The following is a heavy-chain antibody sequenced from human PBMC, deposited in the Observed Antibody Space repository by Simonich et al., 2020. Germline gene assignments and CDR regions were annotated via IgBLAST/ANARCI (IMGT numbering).Heavy chain of an antibody. D-gene: IGHD6-6*01. J-gene: IGHJ3*02. CDR2: INPNRGGT. Sequence: QVQLVQSGAEVKKPGASVKVSCKASGYTFTGYYMHWVRQAPGQGLEWMGRINPNRGGTNYAQKFQGRVTMTRDTSISTAYMELSRLRSDDTAVYYCARARLYSSSHAFDIWGQGTMVTVSS. CDR1: GYTFTGYY. CDR3: ARARLYSSSHAFDI. V-gene: IGHV1-2*02.